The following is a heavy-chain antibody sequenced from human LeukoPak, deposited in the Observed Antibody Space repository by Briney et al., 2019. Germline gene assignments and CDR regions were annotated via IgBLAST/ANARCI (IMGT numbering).Heavy chain of an antibody. CDR3: ARFCSGGSCYWGFFDY. CDR1: GGSISSYY. CDR2: IYTSGST. D-gene: IGHD2-15*01. V-gene: IGHV4-4*07. J-gene: IGHJ4*02. Sequence: SETLSLTCTVSGGSISSYYWSWIRQPAGKGLEWIGRIYTSGSTNYNPSLKSRVTMSVDTSKNQFSLKLSSVTAADTAVYYCARFCSGGSCYWGFFDYWGQGTLVTVSS.